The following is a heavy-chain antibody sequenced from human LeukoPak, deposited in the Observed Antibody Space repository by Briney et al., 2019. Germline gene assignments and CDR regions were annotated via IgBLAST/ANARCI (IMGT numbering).Heavy chain of an antibody. CDR3: AKVPYGSGSCFDY. CDR2: IKSDGTTT. D-gene: IGHD3-10*01. V-gene: IGHV3-74*01. Sequence: PGGSLRLSCAASGFTFSSYWMHWVRETPGKGLLWVSRIKSDGTTTDYADSVKGRLTISRDNSKNTLYLQMNSLRAEDTAVYYCAKVPYGSGSCFDYWGQGTLVTVSS. CDR1: GFTFSSYW. J-gene: IGHJ4*02.